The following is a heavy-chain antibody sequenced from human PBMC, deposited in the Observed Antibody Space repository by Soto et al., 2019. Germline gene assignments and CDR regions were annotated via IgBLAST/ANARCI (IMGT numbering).Heavy chain of an antibody. CDR3: ARDPSPGSVLMVYAMPGYYYYGMDV. CDR2: ISSSSSYI. Sequence: LRLSCAASGFTFSSYSMNWVRQAPGKGLEWVSSISSSSSYIYYADSVKGRFTISRDNAKNSLYLQMNSLRAEDTAVYYCARDPSPGSVLMVYAMPGYYYYGMDVWGRGTTVTVSS. D-gene: IGHD2-8*01. CDR1: GFTFSSYS. J-gene: IGHJ6*02. V-gene: IGHV3-21*01.